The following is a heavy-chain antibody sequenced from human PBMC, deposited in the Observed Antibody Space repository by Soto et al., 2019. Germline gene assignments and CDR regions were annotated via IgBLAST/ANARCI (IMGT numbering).Heavy chain of an antibody. Sequence: SETLSLTCTVSGGSISGSYWSWIRQSPGKGLEWLGYVCYTGSTNYSPSLRSRVSISVDTSKNEFSLRLSSVTAADTAVYFCARSVAVPGAHIDYWGQGTQVTVSS. CDR2: VCYTGST. J-gene: IGHJ4*02. D-gene: IGHD6-19*01. CDR1: GGSISGSY. V-gene: IGHV4-59*01. CDR3: ARSVAVPGAHIDY.